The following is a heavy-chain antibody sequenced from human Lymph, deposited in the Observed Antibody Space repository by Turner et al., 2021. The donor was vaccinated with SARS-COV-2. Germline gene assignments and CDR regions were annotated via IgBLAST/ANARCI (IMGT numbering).Heavy chain of an antibody. V-gene: IGHV3-23*01. Sequence: EVQLLESGGGLVQPGGSLRLSCAASGFTFRRYGMSWVRQAPGKGLEWVSAISGSGGSTYYADSVKGRFTISRDNAKNTLYLQMNSLRPEDTAVYYCAKGPYCSSTSCPTVGAFDIWGQGTMVTISS. CDR1: GFTFRRYG. CDR2: ISGSGGST. D-gene: IGHD2-2*01. CDR3: AKGPYCSSTSCPTVGAFDI. J-gene: IGHJ3*02.